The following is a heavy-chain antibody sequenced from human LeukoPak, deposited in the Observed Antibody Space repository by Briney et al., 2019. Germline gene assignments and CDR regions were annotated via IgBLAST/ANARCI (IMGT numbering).Heavy chain of an antibody. J-gene: IGHJ4*02. Sequence: SETLSLTCTVSGGSISSYYWSWIRQPPGKGLEWIGYMYYSGSTNYNPSLKSRVTISVDTSKNQFSLKLSSVTAADTAVYYCAGGSGWYSYYFDYWGQGTLVTVSS. V-gene: IGHV4-59*01. CDR1: GGSISSYY. CDR3: AGGSGWYSYYFDY. D-gene: IGHD6-19*01. CDR2: MYYSGST.